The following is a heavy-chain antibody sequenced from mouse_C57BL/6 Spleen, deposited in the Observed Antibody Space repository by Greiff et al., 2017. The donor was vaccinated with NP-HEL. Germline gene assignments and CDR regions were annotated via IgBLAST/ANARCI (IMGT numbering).Heavy chain of an antibody. J-gene: IGHJ2*01. D-gene: IGHD1-1*01. CDR3: AGAYLITTVVAGGYFDY. V-gene: IGHV1-50*01. CDR1: GYTFTSYW. Sequence: QVQLQQSGAELVKPGASVKLSCKASGYTFTSYWMQWVKQRPGQGLEWIGEIDPSDSYTNYNQKFKGKATLTVDTSSSTAYMQLSSLTSEDSAVYYCAGAYLITTVVAGGYFDYWGQGTTLTVSS. CDR2: IDPSDSYT.